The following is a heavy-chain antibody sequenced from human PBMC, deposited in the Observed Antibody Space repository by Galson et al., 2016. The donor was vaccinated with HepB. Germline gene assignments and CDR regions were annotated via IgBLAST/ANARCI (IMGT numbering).Heavy chain of an antibody. CDR1: GFSLSTRGVG. CDR3: AHSYCGDECYRYYFDS. J-gene: IGHJ4*02. Sequence: PALVKPTQTLTLTCTFSGFSLSTRGVGLGWIRQPPGKALEWLAVIYWDGDKRYSPSLKSRLTVTKATSENQVVLTLTNMDPVDTATYYCAHSYCGDECYRYYFDSWGLGTLVIVSS. CDR2: IYWDGDK. D-gene: IGHD2-21*01. V-gene: IGHV2-5*02.